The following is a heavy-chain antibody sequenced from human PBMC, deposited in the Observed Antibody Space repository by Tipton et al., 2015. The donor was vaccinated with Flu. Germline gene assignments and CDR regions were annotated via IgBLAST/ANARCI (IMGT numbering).Heavy chain of an antibody. CDR2: VHRTGSP. Sequence: LRLSCDVSGYSIRSDYYWGWIRQPPGKGLEWIGNVHRTGSPYYNPSLRSRVIMTVDGAKNQFSLRLTSVTATDTAVYYCVRRDYSNYVSEPKNWFDTWGPGTLVTVSS. V-gene: IGHV4-38-2*01. CDR3: VRRDYSNYVSEPKNWFDT. J-gene: IGHJ5*02. CDR1: GYSIRSDYY. D-gene: IGHD4-11*01.